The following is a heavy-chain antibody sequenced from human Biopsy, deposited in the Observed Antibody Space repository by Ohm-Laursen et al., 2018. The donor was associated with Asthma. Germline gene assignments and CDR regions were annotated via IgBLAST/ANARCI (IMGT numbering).Heavy chain of an antibody. Sequence: TLSLTWAVSGGSMTPTSHYWDWIRQAPGKGLEWIGYISYGGKTSYNPSLKNRVTISRDTSKNQFSLRRTSVTAADTAVYFCARRITIFGVVQKDHGMDAWGQGTTVIVSS. CDR1: GGSMTPTSHY. D-gene: IGHD3-3*01. J-gene: IGHJ6*02. CDR2: ISYGGKT. CDR3: ARRITIFGVVQKDHGMDA. V-gene: IGHV4-39*01.